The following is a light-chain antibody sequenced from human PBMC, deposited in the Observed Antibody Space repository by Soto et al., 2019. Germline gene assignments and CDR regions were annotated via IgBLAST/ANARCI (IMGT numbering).Light chain of an antibody. CDR2: RAS. CDR3: QQYSSYSLT. J-gene: IGKJ1*01. V-gene: IGKV1-5*03. Sequence: DIQMPQSPSTLSASVGDRVTITCRASQTVLTWLAWYQQKPGKAPKLLIYRASSLKSGVPSRLSGSGSGTDFTLIISSLQPDDFATYDCQQYSSYSLTFGQGTEVEVK. CDR1: QTVLTW.